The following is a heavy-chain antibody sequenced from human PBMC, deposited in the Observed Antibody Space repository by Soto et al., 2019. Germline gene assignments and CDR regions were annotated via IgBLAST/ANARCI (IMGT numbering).Heavy chain of an antibody. Sequence: QVQLQQWGAGLLKPSETLSLTCAVYGGSFSGYYWSWIRQPPGKGLEWIGEINHSGSTNYNPSLKSRVTISLDPXXNXFXXQLSSVTAADTAVYYCARGRRGYSSSWYGWYWFDPWGQGTLVTVSS. D-gene: IGHD6-13*01. V-gene: IGHV4-34*01. CDR2: INHSGST. CDR1: GGSFSGYY. CDR3: ARGRRGYSSSWYGWYWFDP. J-gene: IGHJ5*02.